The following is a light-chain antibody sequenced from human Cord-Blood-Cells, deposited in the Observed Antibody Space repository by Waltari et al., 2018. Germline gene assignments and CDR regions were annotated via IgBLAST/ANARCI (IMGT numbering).Light chain of an antibody. V-gene: IGKV1-39*01. CDR1: QSLSSY. CDR3: QQSYSTLT. J-gene: IGKJ4*01. CDR2: AAS. Sequence: DIQMTQPPSSLSASVGDRVTITCRASQSLSSYLNWYQQKPGKAPKLLIYAASSLQSGVPSRFSGSGSGTDFTLTISSLQPEDFATYYCQQSYSTLTFGGGTKVEIK.